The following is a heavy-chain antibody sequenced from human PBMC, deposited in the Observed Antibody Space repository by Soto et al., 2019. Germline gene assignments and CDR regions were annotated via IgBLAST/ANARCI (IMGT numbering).Heavy chain of an antibody. J-gene: IGHJ1*01. V-gene: IGHV3-23*01. CDR1: GFTFSSYA. D-gene: IGHD5-12*01. Sequence: GGSLILSCAASGFTFSSYAMSWVRQAPGKGLEWVSAISGSGGSTYYADSVKGRFTISRDNSKNTLYLQMNSLRAEDTAVYYCAKDPLPYENEYFHHWGQGPLVTVSS. CDR2: ISGSGGST. CDR3: AKDPLPYENEYFHH.